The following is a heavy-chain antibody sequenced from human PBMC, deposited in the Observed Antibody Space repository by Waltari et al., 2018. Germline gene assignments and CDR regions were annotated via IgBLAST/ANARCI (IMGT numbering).Heavy chain of an antibody. D-gene: IGHD2-15*01. CDR2: IYHSGRT. CDR1: GYSISSGYY. J-gene: IGHJ5*02. Sequence: QVQLQESGPGLVKPSETLSPTCAVSGYSISSGYYWGWIRQPPGKGLEWIGSIYHSGRTYYNPSLKSRVTISVDTSKNQFSLKLSSVTAADTAVYYCARHKYCSGGSCYLRSWFDPWGQGTLVTVSS. CDR3: ARHKYCSGGSCYLRSWFDP. V-gene: IGHV4-38-2*01.